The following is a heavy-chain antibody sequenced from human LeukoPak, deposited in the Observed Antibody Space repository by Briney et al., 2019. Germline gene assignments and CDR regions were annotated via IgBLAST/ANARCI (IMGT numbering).Heavy chain of an antibody. V-gene: IGHV1-69*05. CDR2: IIPIFGTA. D-gene: IGHD6-13*01. CDR1: GGTFTSYT. CDR3: ARRGSSSGEDYYYMDV. J-gene: IGHJ6*03. Sequence: GASVKVSCKASGGTFTSYTISWVRQAPGQGLEWLGGIIPIFGTANYAQKFQGRVTITTDESTSTAYMELSSLRSEDTAVYYCARRGSSSGEDYYYMDVWGKGTTVTVSS.